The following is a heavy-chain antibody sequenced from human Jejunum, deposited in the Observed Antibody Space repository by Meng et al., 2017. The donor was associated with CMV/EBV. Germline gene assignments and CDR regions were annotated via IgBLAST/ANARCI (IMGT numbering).Heavy chain of an antibody. CDR1: AYTFPSYD. J-gene: IGHJ4*02. Sequence: ASAYTFPSYDINWVRQATGQGLEWMGWMNPNSGNTGYAQKFQGRVTITRNTSISTAYMELSRLRSEDTAVYYCARGRVPAAPPDYWGQGTLVTVSS. D-gene: IGHD2-2*01. CDR2: MNPNSGNT. V-gene: IGHV1-8*03. CDR3: ARGRVPAAPPDY.